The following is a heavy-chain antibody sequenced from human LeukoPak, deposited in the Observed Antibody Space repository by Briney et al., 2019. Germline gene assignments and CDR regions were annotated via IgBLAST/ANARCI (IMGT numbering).Heavy chain of an antibody. CDR1: GYTFTSYY. CDR2: INTNTGNP. J-gene: IGHJ4*02. D-gene: IGHD3-3*01. V-gene: IGHV7-4-1*02. Sequence: ASVKVSCKASGYTFTSYYMHWVRQAPGQGLEWMGWINTNTGNPTYAQGFTGRFVFSLDTSVSTAYLQISSLKAEDTAVYYCARDPGALTYYDFWSGRGTHFDYWGQGTLVTVSS. CDR3: ARDPGALTYYDFWSGRGTHFDY.